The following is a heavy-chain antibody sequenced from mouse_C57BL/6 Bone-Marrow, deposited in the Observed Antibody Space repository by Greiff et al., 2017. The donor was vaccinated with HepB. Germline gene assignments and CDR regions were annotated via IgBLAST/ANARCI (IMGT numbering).Heavy chain of an antibody. J-gene: IGHJ4*01. CDR2: IDPSDSYT. CDR1: GYTFTSYW. Sequence: QVQLQQSGAELVKPGASVKLSCKASGYTFTSYWMQWVKQRPGPGLEWIGGIDPSDSYTNYNQKFKGKATLTVDTSSSTAYMQLSSLISEDSAVYYCARKRDYAMDYWGQGTSVTVSS. V-gene: IGHV1-50*01. CDR3: ARKRDYAMDY.